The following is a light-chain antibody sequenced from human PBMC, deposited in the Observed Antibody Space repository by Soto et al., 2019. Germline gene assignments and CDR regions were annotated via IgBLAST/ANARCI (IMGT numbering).Light chain of an antibody. CDR3: QQYNNWPPVT. Sequence: ETVMMQSPVTLSVSPGERATLYCRASQSINSNLAWYQQIPGQAPRLLIYGASTRATGIPARFSGSGSGTEFSLTINSLQSEDFAVYYCQQYNNWPPVTFGQGTRLEIK. V-gene: IGKV3-15*01. J-gene: IGKJ5*01. CDR2: GAS. CDR1: QSINSN.